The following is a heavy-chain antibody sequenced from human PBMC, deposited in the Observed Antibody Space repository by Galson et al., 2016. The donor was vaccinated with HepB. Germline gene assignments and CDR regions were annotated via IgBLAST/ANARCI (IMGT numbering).Heavy chain of an antibody. J-gene: IGHJ4*02. CDR3: ARDQHGSYMPH. D-gene: IGHD1-26*01. CDR1: GGSLSSDNYF. V-gene: IGHV4-61*01. CDR2: VQDTGNT. Sequence: ETLSLTCTVSGGSLSSDNYFWSWVRQPPGKGLEWIGFVQDTGNTNCNPSLKSRVTISIDRSKNQFSLKLSSVTAADTAVYYCARDQHGSYMPHWGLGTLVTVSS.